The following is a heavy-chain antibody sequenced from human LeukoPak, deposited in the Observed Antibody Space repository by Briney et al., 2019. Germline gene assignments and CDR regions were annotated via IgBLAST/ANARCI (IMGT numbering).Heavy chain of an antibody. CDR1: GGSVSSGSYY. D-gene: IGHD5-12*01. J-gene: IGHJ6*02. Sequence: SETLSLTCTVSGGSVSSGSYYWSWIRQPPGKGLEWIGYIYYSGSTNSNPSLKSRVTISVDTSKNQFSLQLSSVTAADTAVYYCARGGGGYDTYYYYGMDVWGQGTTVTVS. CDR2: IYYSGST. CDR3: ARGGGGYDTYYYYGMDV. V-gene: IGHV4-61*01.